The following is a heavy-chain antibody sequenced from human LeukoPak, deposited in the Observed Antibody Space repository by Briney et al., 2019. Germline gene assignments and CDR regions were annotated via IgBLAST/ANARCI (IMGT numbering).Heavy chain of an antibody. CDR1: VFTFSSYA. Sequence: GGSLRLFCAASVFTFSSYAISWVPHPPAKGLECVSAISVSCGSKYYADSPKRRLTISRGISKNTLYLQMNTLRAEDTAVYYCANIAVAEVAFDYWGQGTLVTVSS. D-gene: IGHD6-19*01. CDR2: ISVSCGSK. V-gene: IGHV3-23*01. CDR3: ANIAVAEVAFDY. J-gene: IGHJ4*02.